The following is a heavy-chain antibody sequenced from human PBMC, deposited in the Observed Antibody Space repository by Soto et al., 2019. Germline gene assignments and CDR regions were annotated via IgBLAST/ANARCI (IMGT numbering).Heavy chain of an antibody. Sequence: QVQLVQSGAEVKKPGSSVTVSCKASGGTFSSYTISWVRQAPGQGLEWMGGIIPIFGTANYAQKFQDRVSITADESTSTAYMEFSSLRAEYTAVYCCARGNHRWLQLWYFDLWGRGTLVTVSS. D-gene: IGHD5-12*01. CDR2: IIPIFGTA. CDR1: GGTFSSYT. V-gene: IGHV1-69*12. J-gene: IGHJ2*01. CDR3: ARGNHRWLQLWYFDL.